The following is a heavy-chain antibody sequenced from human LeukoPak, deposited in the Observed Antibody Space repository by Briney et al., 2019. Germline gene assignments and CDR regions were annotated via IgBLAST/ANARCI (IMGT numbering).Heavy chain of an antibody. CDR1: GGSISSYY. CDR2: IYYSGST. V-gene: IGHV4-59*01. J-gene: IGHJ3*02. D-gene: IGHD3-10*01. Sequence: SETLSLTCTVSGGSISSYYWSWIRQPPGKGLEWIGYIYYSGSTNYNPSLKSRVTISVDTSKNQFSLKLSSVTAADTAVYYCARDRGFESYAFDIWGQGTTVTVSS. CDR3: ARDRGFESYAFDI.